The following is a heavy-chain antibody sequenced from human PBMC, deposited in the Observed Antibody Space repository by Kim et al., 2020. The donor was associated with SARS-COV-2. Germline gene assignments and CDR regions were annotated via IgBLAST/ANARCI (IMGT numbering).Heavy chain of an antibody. J-gene: IGHJ6*02. D-gene: IGHD1-26*01. CDR2: ISSSGSTI. CDR1: GFTFSSYE. CDR3: ARGTGGSYFSDYYYGMDV. Sequence: GGSLRLSCAASGFTFSSYEMNWVRQAPGKGLEWVSYISSSGSTIYYADSVKGRFTISRDNAKNSLYLQMNSLRAEDTAVYYCARGTGGSYFSDYYYGMDVWGQGTTVTVSS. V-gene: IGHV3-48*03.